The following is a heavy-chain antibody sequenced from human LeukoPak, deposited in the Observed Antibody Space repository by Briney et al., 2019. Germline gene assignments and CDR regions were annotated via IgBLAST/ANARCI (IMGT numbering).Heavy chain of an antibody. CDR1: GGSISSSSYY. D-gene: IGHD1-26*01. CDR3: ARDPFATGGWFDP. J-gene: IGHJ5*02. Sequence: SETLSLTCTVSGGSISSSSYYWGWIRQPPGKGLEWIGSIYYSGSTYYNPSLKSRVTISVDTSKNQFSLKLSSVTAADTAVYYCARDPFATGGWFDPWGQGTLVTVSS. CDR2: IYYSGST. V-gene: IGHV4-39*07.